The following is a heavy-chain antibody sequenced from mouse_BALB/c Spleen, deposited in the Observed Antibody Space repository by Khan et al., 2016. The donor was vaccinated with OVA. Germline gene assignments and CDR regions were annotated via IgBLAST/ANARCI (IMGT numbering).Heavy chain of an antibody. Sequence: QVQLKQSGAELVRPGASVKMSCKASGYTFTSYTIHWIKQRPGKGLEWIGYINPSNGYTNYNQKFKDKATLTADKSSTTAYMQLSSLTSDDSAVDNCVRDRTYYGYDGWFAYWGQGTLVTVSA. J-gene: IGHJ3*01. V-gene: IGHV1-4*01. CDR3: VRDRTYYGYDGWFAY. D-gene: IGHD2-14*01. CDR1: GYTFTSYT. CDR2: INPSNGYT.